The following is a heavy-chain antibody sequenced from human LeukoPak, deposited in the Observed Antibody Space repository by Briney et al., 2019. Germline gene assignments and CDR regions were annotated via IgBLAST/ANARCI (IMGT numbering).Heavy chain of an antibody. CDR2: IYAGGST. J-gene: IGHJ3*02. Sequence: GGSLRLSCAASGFAVSSNYMSWVRQAPGKGLEWVSVIYAGGSTYYADSVKGRFTISRDNSKNTLYLQMNSLRAEATAVYYCVRGDPDAFDIWGQGTMVTVSS. CDR3: VRGDPDAFDI. CDR1: GFAVSSNY. V-gene: IGHV3-53*01.